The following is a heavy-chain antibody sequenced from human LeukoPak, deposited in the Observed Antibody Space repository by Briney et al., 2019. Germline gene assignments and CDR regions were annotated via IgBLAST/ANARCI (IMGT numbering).Heavy chain of an antibody. CDR3: ARELVSLGTGYFDL. CDR2: ITGSSTWT. CDR1: GFTFSSYS. Sequence: TGGSLRLSCAASGFTFSSYSMNWVRQAPGKGLEWVSGITGSSTWTYYADSVRGRFTISRDNSKNTLHLQMNNLTADDTAIYYCARELVSLGTGYFDLWGRGTLVTVSS. V-gene: IGHV3-23*01. J-gene: IGHJ2*01. D-gene: IGHD7-27*01.